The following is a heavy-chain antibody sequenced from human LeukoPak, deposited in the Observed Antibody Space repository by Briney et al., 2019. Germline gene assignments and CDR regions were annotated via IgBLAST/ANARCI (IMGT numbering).Heavy chain of an antibody. Sequence: AGGSLRLSCAASGFTFSSYGMHWVRQAPGKGLEWVAFIRYDGSNKYYADSVKGRFTISRDNSKNTLYLQMNSLRAEDTAVYYCAREKYSGYDYPGYWGQGTLVTVSS. V-gene: IGHV3-30*02. CDR2: IRYDGSNK. CDR1: GFTFSSYG. CDR3: AREKYSGYDYPGY. D-gene: IGHD5-12*01. J-gene: IGHJ4*02.